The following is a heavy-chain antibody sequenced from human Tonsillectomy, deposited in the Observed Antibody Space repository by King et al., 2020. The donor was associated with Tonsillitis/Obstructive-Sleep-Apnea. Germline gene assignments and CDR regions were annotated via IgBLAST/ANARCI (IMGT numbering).Heavy chain of an antibody. Sequence: VQLQQWGAGLLKPSETLSLTCAVYGGSFSGYYWSWIRQPPGKGLEWIGEINHSGSTNYNPSLKSRVTISADTSKNQFSLKLNSVTAADTAVYYCAREGYDFWSGKKTDWGQGTLVTVSS. V-gene: IGHV4-34*01. CDR2: INHSGST. CDR3: AREGYDFWSGKKTD. J-gene: IGHJ4*02. CDR1: GGSFSGYY. D-gene: IGHD3-3*01.